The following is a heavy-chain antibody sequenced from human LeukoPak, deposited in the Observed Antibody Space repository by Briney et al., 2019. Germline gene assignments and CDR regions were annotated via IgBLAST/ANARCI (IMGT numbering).Heavy chain of an antibody. CDR3: ARVAGDYPYYYYGMDV. V-gene: IGHV3-21*01. D-gene: IGHD4-17*01. Sequence: GGSLRLSCAASGFTFSSYSRNWVRQAPGKGLEWVSSISSSSSYIYYADSVKGRFTISRDNAKNSLYLQMNSLRAEDTAVYYCARVAGDYPYYYYGMDVWGKGTTVTVSS. CDR2: ISSSSSYI. J-gene: IGHJ6*04. CDR1: GFTFSSYS.